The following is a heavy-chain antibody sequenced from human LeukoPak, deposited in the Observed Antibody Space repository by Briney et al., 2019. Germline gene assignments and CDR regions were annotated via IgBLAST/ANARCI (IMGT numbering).Heavy chain of an antibody. CDR2: IYSGGST. CDR3: ARDQGLLLQDAFDI. Sequence: GGSLRLSCAASGFTVSSNYMSWVRQAPGKGLEWVSVIYSGGSTYYADSVKGRFTISRDNSKNTLYLQMNSLRAEDTAVYYCARDQGLLLQDAFDIWGQGTMVTVSS. J-gene: IGHJ3*02. V-gene: IGHV3-66*01. D-gene: IGHD3-22*01. CDR1: GFTVSSNY.